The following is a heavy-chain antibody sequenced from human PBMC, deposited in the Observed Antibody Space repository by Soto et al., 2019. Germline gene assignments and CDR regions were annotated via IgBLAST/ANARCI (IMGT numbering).Heavy chain of an antibody. J-gene: IGHJ6*01. Sequence: GESLKISCQGSGYSFASYWIGWVRQMPGKDLEWMGSIYPGDSDTRYSPSFQGQVTISADKSLRTAYLQWTSLKASDTALYYCARTRSFTLGFYYDGMDVWGQGTTVTVSS. V-gene: IGHV5-51*01. CDR1: GYSFASYW. CDR3: ARTRSFTLGFYYDGMDV. CDR2: IYPGDSDT. D-gene: IGHD6-6*01.